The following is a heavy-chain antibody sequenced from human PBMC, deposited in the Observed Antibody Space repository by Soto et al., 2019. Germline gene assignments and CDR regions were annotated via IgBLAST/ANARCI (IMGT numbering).Heavy chain of an antibody. Sequence: SETLSLTCTVSGGSISSSSYYWGWIRQPPGKGLEWIGSIYYSGSTYYNPSLKSRVTISVDTSKNQFSLKLSSLTAADTAVYYCATNIYGDFTGEAFDIWGQGTMVTVSS. V-gene: IGHV4-39*01. CDR3: ATNIYGDFTGEAFDI. CDR2: IYYSGST. D-gene: IGHD4-17*01. J-gene: IGHJ3*02. CDR1: GGSISSSSYY.